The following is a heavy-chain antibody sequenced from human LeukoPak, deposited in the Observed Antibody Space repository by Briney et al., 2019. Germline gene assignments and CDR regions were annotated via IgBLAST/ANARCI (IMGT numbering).Heavy chain of an antibody. CDR3: ARESYYYDSSALTLFDY. V-gene: IGHV4-4*07. D-gene: IGHD3-22*01. Sequence: PSETLSLTCTVSGGPISSYYWSWIRQPAGKGLEWIGRIYTSGSTNYNPFLKSRVTMSVDTSKNQFSLKLSSVTAADTAVYYCARESYYYDSSALTLFDYWGQGTLVTVSS. J-gene: IGHJ4*02. CDR1: GGPISSYY. CDR2: IYTSGST.